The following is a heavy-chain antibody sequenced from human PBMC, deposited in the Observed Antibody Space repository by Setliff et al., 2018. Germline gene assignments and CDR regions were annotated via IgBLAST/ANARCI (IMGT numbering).Heavy chain of an antibody. D-gene: IGHD6-13*01. CDR3: ARVGSSSWLHPDVYYYYGMDV. V-gene: IGHV1-18*01. J-gene: IGHJ6*02. CDR1: GYTFTSYG. CDR2: ISAYNGNT. Sequence: ASVKVSCKASGYTFTSYGISWVRQAPGQGLEWMGWISAYNGNTNYAQKLQGRVTMTTDTSTSTAYMELRSLRSDDTAVYYCARVGSSSWLHPDVYYYYGMDVWGQGTTVTVYS.